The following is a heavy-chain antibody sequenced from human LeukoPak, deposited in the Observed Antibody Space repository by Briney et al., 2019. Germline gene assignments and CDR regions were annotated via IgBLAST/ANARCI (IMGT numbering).Heavy chain of an antibody. V-gene: IGHV1-46*01. CDR3: ARVSEQQLVGDY. CDR2: INPSGGST. Sequence: ASVKVSCKASGYIFTSYYMHWVRQAPGQGLEWMGIINPSGGSTSYAQKFQGRVTMTRDTSTSTVYMELSSLRSEDTAVYYCARVSEQQLVGDYWGQGTLVTVSS. J-gene: IGHJ4*02. D-gene: IGHD6-13*01. CDR1: GYIFTSYY.